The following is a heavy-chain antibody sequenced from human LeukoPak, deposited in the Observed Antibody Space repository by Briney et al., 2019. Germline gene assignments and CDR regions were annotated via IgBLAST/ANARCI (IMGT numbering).Heavy chain of an antibody. CDR1: GFTFSSFV. CDR2: ISYDGSYK. CDR3: VRGMVLGSPYDYYYYMDV. D-gene: IGHD3-10*01. J-gene: IGHJ6*03. Sequence: GRSLRLPCAASGFTFSSFVMHWVRQAPGKGLEWVAVISYDGSYKSYADSVKGRFTISRDNSKNTLYLQMNSLRTEDTAVYYCVRGMVLGSPYDYYYYMDVWGKGTTVTVSS. V-gene: IGHV3-30*03.